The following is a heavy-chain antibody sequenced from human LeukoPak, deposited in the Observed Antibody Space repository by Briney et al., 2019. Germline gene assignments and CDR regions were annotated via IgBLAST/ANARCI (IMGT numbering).Heavy chain of an antibody. CDR1: GFTFNNYG. V-gene: IGHV3-30*03. CDR3: ARAVYYSNYLGY. CDR2: ISYDGANK. J-gene: IGHJ4*01. D-gene: IGHD3-10*01. Sequence: GGSLRLSCAASGFTFNNYGMHWVRQAPGKGLEWVTLISYDGANKYYADSVKGRFTISRDNSKNTLYVQMNSLRAEDTAMYYCARAVYYSNYLGYWGQGTLVTVSS.